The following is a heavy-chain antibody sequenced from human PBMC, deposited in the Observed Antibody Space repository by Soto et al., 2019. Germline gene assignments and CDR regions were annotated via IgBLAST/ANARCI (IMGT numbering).Heavy chain of an antibody. CDR2: ISAYNGNT. D-gene: IGHD3-10*01. CDR3: ARAPGGILWFGEEDY. V-gene: IGHV1-18*01. Sequence: QVQLVQSGAEVKKPGASVKVSCKASGYTFTSYGISWVRQAPGQGLEWMGWISAYNGNTNYAQKLQGRVTMTTDTSTSTAYIELRSLRSDDTAVYYCARAPGGILWFGEEDYWGQGTLVTVSS. J-gene: IGHJ4*02. CDR1: GYTFTSYG.